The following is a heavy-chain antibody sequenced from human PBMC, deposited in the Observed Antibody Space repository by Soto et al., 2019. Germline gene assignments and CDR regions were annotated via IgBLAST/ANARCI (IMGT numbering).Heavy chain of an antibody. J-gene: IGHJ4*02. D-gene: IGHD1-7*01. Sequence: GGSLRLSCAASGFTFSSYGMHWVRQAPGKGLEWVAVIWYDGSNKYYADSVKGRFTISRDNSKNSLYLQMNSLRAGDTAVYYCARANWNYEGAFDYWGQGTLVTVSS. CDR3: ARANWNYEGAFDY. V-gene: IGHV3-33*01. CDR2: IWYDGSNK. CDR1: GFTFSSYG.